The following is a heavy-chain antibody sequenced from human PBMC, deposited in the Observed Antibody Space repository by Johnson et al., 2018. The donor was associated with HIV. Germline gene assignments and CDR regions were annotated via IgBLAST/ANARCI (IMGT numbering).Heavy chain of an antibody. CDR2: INWNGGST. J-gene: IGHJ3*02. CDR1: GFTFDDYG. Sequence: MQLVESGGGVVRPGGSLRLSCAASGFTFDDYGMSWVRQAPGKGLEWVSGINWNGGSTGYADSVKGRFTISRDTSKNTLYLQMNSLRAEDTAVYYCASSEGARYSYGYPDSQGDAFDIWGQGTMVTVSS. CDR3: ASSEGARYSYGYPDSQGDAFDI. D-gene: IGHD5-18*01. V-gene: IGHV3-20*04.